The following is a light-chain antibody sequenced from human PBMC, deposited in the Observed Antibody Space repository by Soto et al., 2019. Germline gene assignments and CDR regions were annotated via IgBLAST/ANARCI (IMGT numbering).Light chain of an antibody. J-gene: IGKJ1*01. CDR2: GAS. V-gene: IGKV3-20*01. CDR3: QQYGSSAWT. Sequence: EIVLTQSPGTLSLSPGQRATLSCRASQSVSSSYFAWYQQKPGQAPRLLIYGASSRATGIPDRFSGSGSGTDFTLTISRLEPEDFAVYYCQQYGSSAWTFGQGTKVEI. CDR1: QSVSSSY.